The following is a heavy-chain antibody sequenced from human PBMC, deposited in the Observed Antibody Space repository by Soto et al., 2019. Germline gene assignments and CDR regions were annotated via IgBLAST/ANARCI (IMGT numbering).Heavy chain of an antibody. CDR2: INWNGGNT. J-gene: IGHJ3*02. V-gene: IGHV3-20*04. D-gene: IGHD2-21*02. CDR1: GFTFDDYG. CDR3: ARDGLQNTNDAFDI. Sequence: PGGSLRLSCAASGFTFDDYGMSWVRQAPGKGLEWVSGINWNGGNTNYADSVKGRFTISRDNAKNSLYLQMNSLRAEDTAFYYCARDGLQNTNDAFDIWGQGTMVTVSS.